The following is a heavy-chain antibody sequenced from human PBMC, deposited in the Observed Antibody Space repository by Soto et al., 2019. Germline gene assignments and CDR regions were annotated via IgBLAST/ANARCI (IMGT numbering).Heavy chain of an antibody. CDR1: GFTVSNSY. J-gene: IGHJ4*02. Sequence: PGESLRLSFVASGFTVSNSYMSWVRQAPGKGLEWVSAIYSGGSTYYADSVKGRFIISRDNSRNTLYLQMNSLRAEDTAVYFCARCDGSATYCFFFAYWGQGT. D-gene: IGHD3-10*01. CDR3: ARCDGSATYCFFFAY. CDR2: IYSGGST. V-gene: IGHV3-66*01.